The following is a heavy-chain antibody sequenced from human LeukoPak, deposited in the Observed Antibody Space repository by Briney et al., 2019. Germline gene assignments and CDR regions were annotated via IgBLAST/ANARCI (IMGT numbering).Heavy chain of an antibody. CDR1: GFAFSIHW. J-gene: IGHJ4*02. Sequence: GGSLRLSCAVSGFAFSIHWMHWVRQAPGKGLVWVSRVTGDGSSTIYADSVKGRFTISRDNAKNTLFLQMNSLKTEDTAVYYCARDHGYNFDLWGQGTLVTVSS. CDR2: VTGDGSST. D-gene: IGHD5-24*01. V-gene: IGHV3-74*01. CDR3: ARDHGYNFDL.